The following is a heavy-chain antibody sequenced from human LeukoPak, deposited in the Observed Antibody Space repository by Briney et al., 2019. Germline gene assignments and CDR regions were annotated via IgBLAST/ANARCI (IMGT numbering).Heavy chain of an antibody. Sequence: ASVKVSCKTSGYIFTTYAIHWVRQAPGRGLEWMGLINADDGNTRYSQKFQGRVTITADESTSTAYMELSSLRSEDTAVYYCARDGQQLAHFDYWGQGALVTVSS. CDR3: ARDGQQLAHFDY. J-gene: IGHJ4*02. V-gene: IGHV1-3*01. D-gene: IGHD6-13*01. CDR2: INADDGNT. CDR1: GYIFTTYA.